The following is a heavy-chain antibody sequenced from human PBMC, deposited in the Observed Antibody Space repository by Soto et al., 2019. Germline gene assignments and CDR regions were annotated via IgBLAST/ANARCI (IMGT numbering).Heavy chain of an antibody. J-gene: IGHJ2*01. CDR3: AKAPLQLILWNSYFDL. CDR1: GFTFSSYA. D-gene: IGHD2-21*01. CDR2: ISGSGGST. V-gene: IGHV3-23*01. Sequence: GGSLRLSCAASGFTFSSYAMSWVRQAPGKGLEWVSVISGSGGSTYYADSVKGRFTISRDNSKNTLYLQMNSLRAEDTAVYYCAKAPLQLILWNSYFDLWGRGTLVTVSS.